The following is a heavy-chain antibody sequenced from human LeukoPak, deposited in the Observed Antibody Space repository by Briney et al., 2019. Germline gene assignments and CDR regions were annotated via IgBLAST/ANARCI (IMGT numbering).Heavy chain of an antibody. D-gene: IGHD3-22*01. Sequence: GGSLRLSCAASGFTFSSYGMHWVRQAPGKGLEWVAVISYDGSNKYYADSVKGRFTISRDNSKNTLYLQMNSLRAEDTAVYYCARQKEYYYDSKRVGDYWGQGTLVTVSS. V-gene: IGHV3-30*03. CDR1: GFTFSSYG. J-gene: IGHJ4*02. CDR2: ISYDGSNK. CDR3: ARQKEYYYDSKRVGDY.